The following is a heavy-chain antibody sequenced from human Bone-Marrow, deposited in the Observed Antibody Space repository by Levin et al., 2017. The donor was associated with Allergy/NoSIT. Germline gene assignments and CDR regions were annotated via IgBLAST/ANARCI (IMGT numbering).Heavy chain of an antibody. D-gene: IGHD5-12*01. Sequence: KPSETLSLTCAASGFTFSSYYMNWVRQAPGKGLEWVSSISTSGYIYYADSVKGRFTVSRDNAKNSLFLQMNSLRAGDTSVYYCARGAGYSGYDNRYSFYCMDVWGKGTTVTVSS. CDR1: GFTFSSYY. CDR3: ARGAGYSGYDNRYSFYCMDV. V-gene: IGHV3-21*01. J-gene: IGHJ6*03. CDR2: ISTSGYI.